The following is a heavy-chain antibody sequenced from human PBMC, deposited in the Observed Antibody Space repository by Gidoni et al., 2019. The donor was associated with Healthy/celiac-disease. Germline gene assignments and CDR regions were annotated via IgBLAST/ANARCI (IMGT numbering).Heavy chain of an antibody. CDR1: GFTFSSYG. D-gene: IGHD1-26*01. CDR2: ISYDGSNK. J-gene: IGHJ6*02. CDR3: AGSVGARLIPVLSYYYYGMDV. V-gene: IGHV3-30*03. Sequence: QVQLVESGGGVVQPGRSLRLSCAASGFTFSSYGMHWVRQAPGKGLEWVAVISYDGSNKYYADSVKGRFTISRDNSKNTLYLQMNSLRAEDTAVYYCAGSVGARLIPVLSYYYYGMDVWGQGTTVTVSS.